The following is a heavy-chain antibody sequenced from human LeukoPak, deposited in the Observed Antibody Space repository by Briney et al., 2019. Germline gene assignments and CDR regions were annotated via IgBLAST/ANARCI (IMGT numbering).Heavy chain of an antibody. D-gene: IGHD7-27*01. V-gene: IGHV3-23*01. J-gene: IGHJ4*02. Sequence: PGGSLRLSCAVSGFTFSSYAMSWVRQAPGKGLEWVSGIRVNDETYYADSVKGRFTISRDNSENTLYLQMGGLRAEDTAVYYCAKGTGDMGYYFDRWGQGTLVTVSS. CDR1: GFTFSSYA. CDR2: IRVNDET. CDR3: AKGTGDMGYYFDR.